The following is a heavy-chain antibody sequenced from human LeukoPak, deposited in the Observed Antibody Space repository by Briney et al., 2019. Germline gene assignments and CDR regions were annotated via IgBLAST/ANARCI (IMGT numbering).Heavy chain of an antibody. J-gene: IGHJ4*02. V-gene: IGHV3-13*01. Sequence: WVSAIGTAGDTYYPGSVKGRFTISRENAKNSLYLQMNSLRAGDTAVYYCARATTGYYAFDYWGQGTLVTVSS. D-gene: IGHD3-9*01. CDR2: IGTAGDT. CDR3: ARATTGYYAFDY.